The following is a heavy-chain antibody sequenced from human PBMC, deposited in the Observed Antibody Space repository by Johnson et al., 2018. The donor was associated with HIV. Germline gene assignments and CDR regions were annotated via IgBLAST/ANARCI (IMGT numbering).Heavy chain of an antibody. Sequence: QVQLVESGGGVVQPGRSLRLSCAASGFTFSSYSMHWVRQAPGKGLEWVAVISYDGSNKYDADSVKGRFTISRDNPKNTLSLQMNSLRAADTAVYYCARDRVWFGELYAFDIWGQGTMVTVSS. V-gene: IGHV3-30-3*01. CDR1: GFTFSSYS. J-gene: IGHJ3*02. CDR2: ISYDGSNK. D-gene: IGHD3-10*01. CDR3: ARDRVWFGELYAFDI.